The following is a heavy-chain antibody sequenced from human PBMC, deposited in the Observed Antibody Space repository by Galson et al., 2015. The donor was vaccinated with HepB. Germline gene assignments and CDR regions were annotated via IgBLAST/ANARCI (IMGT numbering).Heavy chain of an antibody. V-gene: IGHV1-69-2*01. D-gene: IGHD2-2*01. Sequence: VKVSCKVSGYTFTDYYMHWVKQAPGKGLEWMGLLDPEGGETIYADNFQGRVTISADTSTDTGYMELSSLRSEDTAIYYCATGLNSPAALLYFMDVWGKGTTVTVSS. CDR1: GYTFTDYY. CDR2: LDPEGGET. CDR3: ATGLNSPAALLYFMDV. J-gene: IGHJ6*03.